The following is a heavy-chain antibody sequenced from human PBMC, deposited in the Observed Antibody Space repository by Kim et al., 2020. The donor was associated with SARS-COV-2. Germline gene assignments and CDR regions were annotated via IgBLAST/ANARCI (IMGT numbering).Heavy chain of an antibody. V-gene: IGHV1-24*01. CDR1: GHTLTDLS. J-gene: IGHJ4*02. Sequence: ASVKVSCRVSGHTLTDLSIHWVRHTPGKGLEWVGGFDPEDGETIYAQKFQGRVTMTEDTPANTAYMELSSLRSDDTAVYYCATGRHYCSGGSCYLGDFVFWSQGTLLPVSA. CDR3: ATGRHYCSGGSCYLGDFVF. CDR2: FDPEDGET. D-gene: IGHD2-15*01.